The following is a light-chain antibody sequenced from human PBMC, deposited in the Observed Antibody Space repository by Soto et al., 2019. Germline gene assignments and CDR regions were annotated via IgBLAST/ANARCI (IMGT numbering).Light chain of an antibody. J-gene: IGKJ5*01. CDR1: QSVDND. V-gene: IGKV3D-15*01. Sequence: EIVMTQSPATLSVSPGDRATLSCRASQSVDNDLAWYQQKPGQAPRLLIYGASSRATGIPDRFSGSGSGTDFTLTISSLQSEDFAVYYCQQYNNWPPITFGQGTRLEIK. CDR3: QQYNNWPPIT. CDR2: GAS.